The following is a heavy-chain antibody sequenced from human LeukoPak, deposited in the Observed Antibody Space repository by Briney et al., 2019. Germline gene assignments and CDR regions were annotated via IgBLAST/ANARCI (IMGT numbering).Heavy chain of an antibody. V-gene: IGHV3-49*04. J-gene: IGHJ4*02. CDR3: ARRGTYSSAWPRHFDS. D-gene: IGHD6-19*01. CDR2: IRLQAYGGTT. CDR1: GFNFGDYA. Sequence: AGGSLRLSCNASGFNFGDYAMSWVRQSPGMGLEWVGFIRLQAYGGTTEYAASVKGRFTISRDDSEDIAYLQMNNLKTEDTADYYCARRGTYSSAWPRHFDSWGQGTLVTVSS.